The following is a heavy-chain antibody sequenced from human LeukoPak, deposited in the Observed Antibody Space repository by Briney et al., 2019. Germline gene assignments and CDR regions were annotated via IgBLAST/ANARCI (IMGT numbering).Heavy chain of an antibody. V-gene: IGHV2-70*11. Sequence: SGPALVRPTQTLTLTCVFSGSSLSTSGMSVSWIRQPPGKALEWLARIDWDGDKYYNTFLETRLTISKDTSNNQLVLTMTNMDPVDTATYYCARVRSIAGATALDFWGQGTLVTVSS. CDR1: GSSLSTSGMS. J-gene: IGHJ4*02. CDR2: IDWDGDK. D-gene: IGHD1-26*01. CDR3: ARVRSIAGATALDF.